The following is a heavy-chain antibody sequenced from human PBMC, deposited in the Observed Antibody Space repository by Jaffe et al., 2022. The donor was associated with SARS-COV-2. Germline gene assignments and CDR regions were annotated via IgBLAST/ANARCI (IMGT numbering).Heavy chain of an antibody. V-gene: IGHV3-21*01. CDR1: GFTFSSYS. J-gene: IGHJ6*02. Sequence: EVQLVESGGGLVKPGGSLRLSCAASGFTFSSYSMNWVRQAPGKGLEWVSSISSSSSYIYYADSVKGRFTISRDNAKNSLYLQMNSLRAEDTAVYYCARAGYSSGWAPPYYYGMDVWGQGTTVTVSS. CDR2: ISSSSSYI. D-gene: IGHD6-19*01. CDR3: ARAGYSSGWAPPYYYGMDV.